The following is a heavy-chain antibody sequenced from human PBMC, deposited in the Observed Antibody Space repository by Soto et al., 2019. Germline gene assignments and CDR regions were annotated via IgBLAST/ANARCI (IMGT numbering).Heavy chain of an antibody. CDR3: ANDAGNNWFDP. V-gene: IGHV3-30*18. Sequence: SLRLSCAASGFTFSSYGMHWVRQAPGKGLEWVAVISYDGSNKYYADSVKGRFTISRDNSKNTLYLQMNSLRAEDTAVYYCANDAGNNWFDPWGQGTLVTVSS. CDR1: GFTFSSYG. J-gene: IGHJ5*02. CDR2: ISYDGSNK.